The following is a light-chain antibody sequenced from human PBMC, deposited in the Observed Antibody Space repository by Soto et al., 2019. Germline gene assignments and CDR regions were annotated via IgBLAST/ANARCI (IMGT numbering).Light chain of an antibody. CDR2: WAS. J-gene: IGKJ2*01. Sequence: DFVMTQSPDSLAVSLGERATINCKSSRSVLSNSNNKNYLAWYQQKPGQPPKLLIDWASTRESGVPDRFSGSGSGTDFTLTSSSLQAGDVAVYYCQQYYAIPYTCGQGTKLEIK. CDR3: QQYYAIPYT. CDR1: RSVLSNSNNKNY. V-gene: IGKV4-1*01.